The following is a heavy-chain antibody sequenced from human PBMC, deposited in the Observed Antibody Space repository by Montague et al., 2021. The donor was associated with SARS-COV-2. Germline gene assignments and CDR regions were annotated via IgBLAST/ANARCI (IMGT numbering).Heavy chain of an antibody. CDR1: GGSISSDDSY. CDR2: ISYSGRT. CDR3: ARMYVPAHGTSAASYSDY. Sequence: TLSLTCILSGGSISSDDSYWTWIRQHPGKGLEWSGYISYSGRTSYNVSLKSRLTISADTSDNQFSLKLTSMTAADTAVYYCARMYVPAHGTSAASYSDYWGRGTLVTVSS. J-gene: IGHJ4*02. V-gene: IGHV4-31*03. D-gene: IGHD6-13*01.